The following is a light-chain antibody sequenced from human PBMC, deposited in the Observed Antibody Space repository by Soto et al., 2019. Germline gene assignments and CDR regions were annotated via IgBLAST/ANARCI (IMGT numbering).Light chain of an antibody. Sequence: EIVMTQSPATLSVSPGERATLSCRASQSVSSNLAWYQQKPGQAPRLLLSGASTRATGIPARFSGSGSGTDFTLTISSLQSEDFAVYYCQKYNNLLTFGVGTKVDI. CDR2: GAS. CDR3: QKYNNLLT. CDR1: QSVSSN. J-gene: IGKJ4*01. V-gene: IGKV3-15*01.